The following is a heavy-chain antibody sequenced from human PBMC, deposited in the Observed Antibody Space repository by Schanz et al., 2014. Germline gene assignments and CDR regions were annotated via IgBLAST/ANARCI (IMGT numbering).Heavy chain of an antibody. Sequence: VQLVESGGGLVQPGRSLRLSCEASGFNFGEHAMSWVRQAPGKGLEWVGYIRSKTYGGTPEYAASVKGRISISRDDSKSIAYLQGERREEGAEAVYLGERYCTGGSCSDYDSIHIGAHWTMVTVSS. J-gene: IGHJ3*02. D-gene: IGHD2-15*01. CDR1: GFNFGEHA. CDR2: IRSKTYGGTP. CDR3: ERYCTGGSCSDYDSIHI. V-gene: IGHV3-49*04.